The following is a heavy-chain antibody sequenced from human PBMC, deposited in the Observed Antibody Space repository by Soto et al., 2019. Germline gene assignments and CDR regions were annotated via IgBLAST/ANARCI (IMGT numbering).Heavy chain of an antibody. J-gene: IGHJ6*02. D-gene: IGHD6-19*01. CDR1: GGSISSYH. V-gene: IGHV4-59*01. CDR3: ARDGEKLAVADNYYYYGMDV. Sequence: SETLSLTCTVSGGSISSYHWSWIRQPPGKGLEWIGYIYYSGSTNYNPSLKSRVTISVDTSKNQFSLKLSSVTAADTAVYYCARDGEKLAVADNYYYYGMDVWGQGTTVTVSS. CDR2: IYYSGST.